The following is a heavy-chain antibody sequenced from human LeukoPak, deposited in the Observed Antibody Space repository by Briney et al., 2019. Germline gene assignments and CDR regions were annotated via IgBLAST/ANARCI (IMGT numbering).Heavy chain of an antibody. D-gene: IGHD4-11*01. CDR1: GFTFSSYA. CDR2: ISGSGGST. J-gene: IGHJ6*03. Sequence: PGGSLRLSCAASGFTFSSYAMSWVRQAPGKGLEWVSAISGSGGSTYYADSVKGRFTISRDNSKNTLYLQMNSLRAEDTAVYYCSVTTRGYYYYYYMDVWGKGTTVTVSS. CDR3: SVTTRGYYYYYYMDV. V-gene: IGHV3-23*01.